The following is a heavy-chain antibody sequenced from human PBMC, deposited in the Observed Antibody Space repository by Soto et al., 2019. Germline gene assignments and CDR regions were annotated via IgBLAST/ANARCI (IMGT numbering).Heavy chain of an antibody. V-gene: IGHV3-30*04. J-gene: IGHJ4*02. CDR3: AREGQPAAGTTPHN. D-gene: IGHD6-13*01. CDR1: GFNFSSYG. Sequence: QPGGSRRLSCAASGFNFSSYGMHGGGQAPGKGLEWVAVISYDGGKKYYADSLKGRFTISRDNSKNTLYVEMNSLSAEDTAVYYCAREGQPAAGTTPHNWGQGTLVTVSS. CDR2: ISYDGGKK.